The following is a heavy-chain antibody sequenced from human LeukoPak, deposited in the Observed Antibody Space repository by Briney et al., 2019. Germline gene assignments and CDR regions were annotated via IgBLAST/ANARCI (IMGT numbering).Heavy chain of an antibody. CDR3: ARQVDYYDSSGYYYWDY. J-gene: IGHJ4*02. V-gene: IGHV3-23*01. CDR2: ISGSGDNT. D-gene: IGHD3-22*01. CDR1: GFTFSSHG. Sequence: GGSLRLSCAASGFTFSSHGMSWVRQAPGKGLEWVSTISGSGDNTYYADSVKGRFTISRDNSKNTLYLQMNSLRAEDTAVYYCARQVDYYDSSGYYYWDYWGQGTLVTVSS.